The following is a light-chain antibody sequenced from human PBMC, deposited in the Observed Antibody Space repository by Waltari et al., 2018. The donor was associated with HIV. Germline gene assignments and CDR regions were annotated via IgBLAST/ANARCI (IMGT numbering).Light chain of an antibody. CDR1: SSNIGNNF. Sequence: QSVLTQPPSVSAAPGQKVTISCSGSSSNIGNNFVSWFQQLPGTAPKLRITDSSRRPSGIPDLCSGSKSGTSATLGITGLQPGDEADYYCGTWDSSLSAWVFGGGTKLTVL. J-gene: IGLJ2*01. V-gene: IGLV1-51*01. CDR2: DSS. CDR3: GTWDSSLSAWV.